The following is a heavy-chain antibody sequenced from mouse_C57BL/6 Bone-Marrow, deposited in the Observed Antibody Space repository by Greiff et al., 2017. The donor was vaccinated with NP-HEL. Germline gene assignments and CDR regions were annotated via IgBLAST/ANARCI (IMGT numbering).Heavy chain of an antibody. D-gene: IGHD2-12*01. CDR1: GYTFTSYW. CDR3: VRQFGNDDVAWYFDV. CDR2: IDPSDSYT. Sequence: QVQLQQPGAELVKPGASVKLSCKASGYTFTSYWMQWVKQRPGQGLEWIGEIDPSDSYTNYNQKFKGKATLTVDTSSSTAYMQLSSLTSEDSAVYYCVRQFGNDDVAWYFDVWGTGTTVTVSS. V-gene: IGHV1-50*01. J-gene: IGHJ1*03.